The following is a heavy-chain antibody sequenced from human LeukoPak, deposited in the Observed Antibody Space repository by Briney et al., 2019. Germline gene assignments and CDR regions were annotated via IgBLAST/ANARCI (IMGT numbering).Heavy chain of an antibody. V-gene: IGHV3-30-3*01. CDR2: ISYDGSNK. CDR3: AREAATYYDFWSGRRGAFDI. CDR1: GFTVSSNY. Sequence: PGGSLRLSCAASGFTVSSNYMSWVRQAPGKGLEWVAVISYDGSNKYYADSVKGRFTISRDNSKNTLYLQMNSLRAEDTAVYYCAREAATYYDFWSGRRGAFDIWGQGTMVTVSS. J-gene: IGHJ3*02. D-gene: IGHD3-3*01.